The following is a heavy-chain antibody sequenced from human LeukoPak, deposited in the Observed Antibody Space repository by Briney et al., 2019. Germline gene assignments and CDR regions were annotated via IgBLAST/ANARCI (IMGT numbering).Heavy chain of an antibody. V-gene: IGHV3-30*18. CDR2: ISYDGSNK. Sequence: PGGSPRLSCAASGFTFSSYGMHWVRQAPGKGLEWVAVISYDGSNKYYADSVKGRFTISRDNSKNTLYLQMNSLRAEDTAVYYCANTGYSYGTYSSAFDIWGQGTMVTVSS. CDR1: GFTFSSYG. J-gene: IGHJ3*02. D-gene: IGHD5-18*01. CDR3: ANTGYSYGTYSSAFDI.